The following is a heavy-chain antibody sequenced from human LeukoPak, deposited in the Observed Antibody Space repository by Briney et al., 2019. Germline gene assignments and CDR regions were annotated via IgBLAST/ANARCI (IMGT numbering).Heavy chain of an antibody. CDR1: GGSITSSNYY. J-gene: IGHJ4*02. CDR3: VYYYGSGSVEY. D-gene: IGHD3-10*01. Sequence: PSETLSLTCTVSGGSITSSNYYWGWIRQPPGKGLEWIGSFYYSGSTNYNPSLKSRVTISVDTSKNQFSLKLSSVTAADTVVYYCVYYYGSGSVEYWGQGTLVTVSS. V-gene: IGHV4-39*01. CDR2: FYYSGST.